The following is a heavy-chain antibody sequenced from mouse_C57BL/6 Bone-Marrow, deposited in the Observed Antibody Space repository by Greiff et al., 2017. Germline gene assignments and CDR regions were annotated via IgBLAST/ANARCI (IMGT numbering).Heavy chain of an antibody. D-gene: IGHD1-1*01. J-gene: IGHJ4*01. CDR3: ARIEIDYYGSSYVGGAMDY. CDR2: IWWVDDK. V-gene: IGHV8-8*01. Sequence: QVTLKVSGPGILQPSQTLSLTCSFFGFSLRTFGMGVGWIRLPSGKGLEWLAHIWWVDDKYYNPALKSRLTISKDTSKNQVFLKIANVDTADTATYYCARIEIDYYGSSYVGGAMDYWGQGTSVTVSS. CDR1: GFSLRTFGMG.